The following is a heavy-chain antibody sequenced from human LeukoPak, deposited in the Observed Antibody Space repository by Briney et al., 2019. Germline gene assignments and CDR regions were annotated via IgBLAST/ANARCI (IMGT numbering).Heavy chain of an antibody. CDR3: ARLTSSSSGSSFDY. J-gene: IGHJ4*02. D-gene: IGHD6-13*01. CDR2: IYYSGST. CDR1: GGSISSYY. Sequence: PSETLSLTCTVPGGSISSYYWSWIRQPPGKGLEWIGYIYYSGSTNYNPSLKSRVTISVDTSKNQFSLKLSSLTAADTAVYYCARLTSSSSGSSFDYWGLGTLVTVSS. V-gene: IGHV4-59*08.